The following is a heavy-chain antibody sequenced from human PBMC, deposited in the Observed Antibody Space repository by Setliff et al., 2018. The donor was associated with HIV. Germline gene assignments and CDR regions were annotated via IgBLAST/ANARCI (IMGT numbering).Heavy chain of an antibody. CDR2: ISYSGRT. Sequence: SETLSLTCTVSRDSMNRHYWTWIRQPPGKGLEWIGYISYSGRTDYNSSLKNRVTMSVDTSNNQFSLKMTSVTAADTAVYYCARAGDYYDSRNYLTRGPTAFDIWGQGTMVTVSS. CDR3: ARAGDYYDSRNYLTRGPTAFDI. J-gene: IGHJ3*02. V-gene: IGHV4-59*11. D-gene: IGHD3-22*01. CDR1: RDSMNRHY.